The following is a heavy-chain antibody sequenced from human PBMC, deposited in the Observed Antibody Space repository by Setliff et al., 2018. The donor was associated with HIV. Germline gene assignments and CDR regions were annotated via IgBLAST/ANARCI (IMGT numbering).Heavy chain of an antibody. D-gene: IGHD6-19*01. CDR1: GGSISSGDYY. Sequence: SETLSLTCTVSGGSISSGDYYWTWIRQPAGKGLQWIGRIHTSGNTNYNPSHKSRVTISVDTSKSQFSLKLSSPTAADTAVDYCAGGRTQWPNYNFFDPWGLGTLVTVAS. CDR2: IHTSGNT. V-gene: IGHV4-61*02. J-gene: IGHJ5*02. CDR3: AGGRTQWPNYNFFDP.